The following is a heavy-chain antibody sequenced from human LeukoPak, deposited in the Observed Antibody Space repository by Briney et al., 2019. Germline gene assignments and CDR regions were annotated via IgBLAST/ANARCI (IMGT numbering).Heavy chain of an antibody. V-gene: IGHV1-69*04. Sequence: ASVKVSCKASGGTFSTYAINWVRQAPGQGLEWMGRIIPILGIANYAQKFQGRVTITADKSTSTAYMDLSSLRSEDTAVYYCARLIRYNTGWSTDLDYWGQGTLVTVSS. CDR3: ARLIRYNTGWSTDLDY. CDR2: IIPILGIA. D-gene: IGHD6-19*01. J-gene: IGHJ4*02. CDR1: GGTFSTYA.